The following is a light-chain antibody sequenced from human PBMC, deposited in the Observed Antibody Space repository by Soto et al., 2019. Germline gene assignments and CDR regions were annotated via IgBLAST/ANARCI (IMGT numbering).Light chain of an antibody. J-gene: IGLJ3*02. CDR2: NHV. V-gene: IGLV1-40*01. CDR3: QSYDSSLTGAV. CDR1: SSNIGAGYD. Sequence: QSVLTQPPSVSGAPGQRVTISCTGSSSNIGAGYDVHWYQQLPGTAPKLLIYNHVNRPSGVPDRFSGSKSDTSASLAITGLQAEDDADYYCQSYDSSLTGAVFGGGTKLTVL.